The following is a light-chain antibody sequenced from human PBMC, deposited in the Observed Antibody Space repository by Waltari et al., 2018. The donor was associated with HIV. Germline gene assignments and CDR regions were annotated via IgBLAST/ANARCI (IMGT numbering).Light chain of an antibody. J-gene: IGLJ2*01. CDR2: EGT. V-gene: IGLV2-14*02. Sequence: QSALTQPASVSGSPGQSVTISCTGPTINYNPVSWYQQHPAKAPKLIIFEGTYRPSGVSNRFSGSKSGNTASLTISGLQGEDEAHYYCSSYTASGSVIFGGGTNLTVL. CDR1: TINYNP. CDR3: SSYTASGSVI.